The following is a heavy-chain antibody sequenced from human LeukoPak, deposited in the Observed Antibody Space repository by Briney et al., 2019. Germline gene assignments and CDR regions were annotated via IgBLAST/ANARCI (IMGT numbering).Heavy chain of an antibody. CDR2: ISYDGSNE. V-gene: IGHV3-30*04. Sequence: PGRSLRLSCAASGFTFSSYVMHWVRQAPGKGLEWVAIISYDGSNEYYADSVKGRFTISRDNSKNTLYLQMNSLRAADTAVYYCVRGITMMVDWGQGTLVTVSS. J-gene: IGHJ4*02. CDR1: GFTFSSYV. D-gene: IGHD3-22*01. CDR3: VRGITMMVD.